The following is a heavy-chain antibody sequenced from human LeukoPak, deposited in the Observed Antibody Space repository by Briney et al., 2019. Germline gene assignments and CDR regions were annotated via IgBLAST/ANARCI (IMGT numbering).Heavy chain of an antibody. D-gene: IGHD3-22*01. V-gene: IGHV4-38-2*02. CDR3: ARGPYSYDSSGAFDI. CDR1: GYSISSGYY. CDR2: IHRSGST. J-gene: IGHJ3*02. Sequence: SETLSLTCTVSGYSISSGYYWGWIRQPPGKGLEWIGSIHRSGSTDYNSSLKSRVTISVDTSKNQISLKLKSVTAADTAVYFCARGPYSYDSSGAFDIWSQGTMVTVSS.